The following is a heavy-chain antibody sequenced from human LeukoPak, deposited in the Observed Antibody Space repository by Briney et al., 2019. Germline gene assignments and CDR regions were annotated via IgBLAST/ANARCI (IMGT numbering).Heavy chain of an antibody. D-gene: IGHD2-15*01. CDR3: ASQGSRYCSGGSCYPSRHYYYYYGMDV. Sequence: RRASVKVSCKASGGTFSSYAISGVRQAPGQGLEWMGGVIPIFGTANYAQKFQGRVTITADESTSTAYMELSSLRSEDTAVYYCASQGSRYCSGGSCYPSRHYYYYYGMDVWGKGTTVTVSS. V-gene: IGHV1-69*13. J-gene: IGHJ6*04. CDR2: VIPIFGTA. CDR1: GGTFSSYA.